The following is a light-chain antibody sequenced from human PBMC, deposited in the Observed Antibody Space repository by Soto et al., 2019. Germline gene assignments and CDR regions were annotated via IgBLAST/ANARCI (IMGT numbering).Light chain of an antibody. V-gene: IGKV3-11*01. CDR2: QTS. J-gene: IGKJ1*01. CDR3: HQRQSWPRT. CDR1: QYINTR. Sequence: EIVLTQSPATLSSFPGDRVTLSCRASQYINTRLAWYQHRPGQAPRPLIYQTSIRAAGIPARFSASGTGTDFTIPLSEVQNEDLAVYYCHQRQSWPRTFGQGTKVDSK.